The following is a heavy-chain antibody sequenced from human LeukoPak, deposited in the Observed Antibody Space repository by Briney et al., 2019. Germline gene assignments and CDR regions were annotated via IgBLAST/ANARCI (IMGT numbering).Heavy chain of an antibody. D-gene: IGHD1-7*01. J-gene: IGHJ6*03. CDR3: ARDPGYHRNYDVHYFYYMDV. CDR1: GGTFSSYA. CDR2: IIPIFGTA. Sequence: RASVKVSCKASGGTFSSYAISWVRQAPGQGLEWMGGIIPIFGTANYAQKFQGRVTITTDESTSTAYMELSSLRSEDTAVYYCARDPGYHRNYDVHYFYYMDVWGKGTTVTVS. V-gene: IGHV1-69*05.